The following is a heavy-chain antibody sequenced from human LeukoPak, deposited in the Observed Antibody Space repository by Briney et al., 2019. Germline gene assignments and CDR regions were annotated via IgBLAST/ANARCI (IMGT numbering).Heavy chain of an antibody. CDR1: GYTFTVYY. CDR2: INPNSGGT. V-gene: IGHV1-2*02. D-gene: IGHD4-23*01. Sequence: ASVSVSCKASGYTFTVYYMHWVRQAPGQGREWMGWINPNSGGTNYAQKFQGRVTMTRDTSISTAYMELSRLRSDDTAVYYCARDGDYGGNGLWGQGTLVTVSS. CDR3: ARDGDYGGNGL. J-gene: IGHJ4*02.